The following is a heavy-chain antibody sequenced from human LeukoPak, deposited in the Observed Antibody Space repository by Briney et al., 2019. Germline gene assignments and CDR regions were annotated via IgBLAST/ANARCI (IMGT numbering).Heavy chain of an antibody. CDR1: GGSISSYY. CDR2: ICYSGST. D-gene: IGHD3-22*01. J-gene: IGHJ3*02. CDR3: ARSSAYGGAFDI. Sequence: SETLSLTCTVSGGSISSYYWSWIRQPSGKGLEWIGYICYSGSTNYNPSLKSRVTISVDTSKNQFSLKLSSVTAADTAVYYCARSSAYGGAFDIWGQGTMVTVSS. V-gene: IGHV4-59*01.